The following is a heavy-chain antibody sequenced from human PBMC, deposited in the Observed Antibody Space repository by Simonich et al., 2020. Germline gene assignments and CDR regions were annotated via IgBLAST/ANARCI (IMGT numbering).Heavy chain of an antibody. D-gene: IGHD6-19*01. J-gene: IGHJ6*02. Sequence: EVQLVESGGGLVKPGGSMRLSCAASGFTFSSYSMKWVRQAPWKGLEWVSSISSNSRYIFYADSVKGQCTITKDNAKNSLYLPMNSLRAEDTAVYYCARWIAVAGTGVYGMDVWGQGTTVTVSS. CDR2: ISSNSRYI. CDR1: GFTFSSYS. CDR3: ARWIAVAGTGVYGMDV. V-gene: IGHV3-21*01.